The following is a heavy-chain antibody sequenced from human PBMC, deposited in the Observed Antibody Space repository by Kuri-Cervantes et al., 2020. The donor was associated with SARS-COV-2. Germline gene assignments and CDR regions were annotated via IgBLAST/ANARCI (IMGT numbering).Heavy chain of an antibody. D-gene: IGHD3-22*01. CDR2: ISGSGGST. CDR1: GFTFSSYA. Sequence: GGSLRLSCAASGFTFSSYAMSWVRQAPGKGLEWVSAISGSGGSTYYADSVKGRFTISRDNSKNTLYLQMNSPRAEDTAVYYCAKDFVYYYDSSGYLFDYWGQGTLVTVSS. V-gene: IGHV3-23*01. J-gene: IGHJ4*02. CDR3: AKDFVYYYDSSGYLFDY.